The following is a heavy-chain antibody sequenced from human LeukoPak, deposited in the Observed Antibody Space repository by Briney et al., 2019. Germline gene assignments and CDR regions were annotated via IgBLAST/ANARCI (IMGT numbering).Heavy chain of an antibody. Sequence: GGSLRLSCAASGFTFSSYAMHWVRQAPGKGLEWVAVISYDGSNKYYADSVKGRFTISRDNSKNSLYLQMNSLRAEDTAVYSCARDTTRSNWFDPWGQGTLVTVSS. J-gene: IGHJ5*02. CDR3: ARDTTRSNWFDP. D-gene: IGHD1-26*01. CDR1: GFTFSSYA. CDR2: ISYDGSNK. V-gene: IGHV3-30-3*01.